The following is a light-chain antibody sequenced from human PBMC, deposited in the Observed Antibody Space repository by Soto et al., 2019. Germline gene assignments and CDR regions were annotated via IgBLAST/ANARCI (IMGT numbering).Light chain of an antibody. CDR1: QTISSW. CDR3: QQYHTSSIT. CDR2: DAS. J-gene: IGKJ5*01. Sequence: DIQTTQSPSTLSASVGDRVTITCRASQTISSWLAWYQQKPGKAPTLLIYDASTLERGVPSRFSGTGSGTEFTLSIDSLQPDDFATYYCQQYHTSSITFGQGTRLEI. V-gene: IGKV1-5*01.